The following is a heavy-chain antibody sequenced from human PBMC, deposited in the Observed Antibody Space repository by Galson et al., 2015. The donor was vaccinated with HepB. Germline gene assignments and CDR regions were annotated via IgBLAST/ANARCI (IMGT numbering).Heavy chain of an antibody. J-gene: IGHJ5*02. CDR3: ARTYYDYVWGSYPLGWFDP. V-gene: IGHV3-48*02. CDR2: ISSSSSTI. CDR1: GFTFSSYS. D-gene: IGHD3-16*02. Sequence: SLRLSCAASGFTFSSYSMNWVRQAPGKGLEWVSYISSSSSTIYYADSVKGRFTISRDNAKNSLYLQMNSLRDEDTAVYYCARTYYDYVWGSYPLGWFDPWGQGTLATVSS.